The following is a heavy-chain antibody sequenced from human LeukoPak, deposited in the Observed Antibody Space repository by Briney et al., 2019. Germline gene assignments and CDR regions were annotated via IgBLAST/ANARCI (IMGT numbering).Heavy chain of an antibody. V-gene: IGHV3-23*01. CDR2: ISGGGGST. CDR3: AKDRVWLRYFQH. D-gene: IGHD5-24*01. J-gene: IGHJ1*01. CDR1: GFTFSSYA. Sequence: GGSLRLSCAASGFTFSSYAMSWVRQAPGKGLEWVSVISGGGGSTYHADSVKGRFTISRDNSKNTLYLQMNSLRAEDTAVYYCAKDRVWLRYFQHWGQGTLVTVSS.